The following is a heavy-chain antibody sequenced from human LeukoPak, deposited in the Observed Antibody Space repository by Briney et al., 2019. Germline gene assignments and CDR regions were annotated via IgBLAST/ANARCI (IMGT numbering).Heavy chain of an antibody. D-gene: IGHD6-13*01. J-gene: IGHJ4*02. CDR3: ARGGIAAAGRVTPFDY. CDR2: ISYDGSNK. V-gene: IGHV3-30-3*01. Sequence: GGSLRLSCAASGFTFSSYAMHWVRQAPGKGLEWVAVISYDGSNKYYADSVKGRFTISRDNSKNTLYLQMNSLRAEDTAVYYCARGGIAAAGRVTPFDYWGQGTLVTVSS. CDR1: GFTFSSYA.